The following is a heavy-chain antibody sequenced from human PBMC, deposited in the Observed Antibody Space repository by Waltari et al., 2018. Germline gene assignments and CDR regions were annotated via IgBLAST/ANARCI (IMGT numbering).Heavy chain of an antibody. D-gene: IGHD3-10*01. CDR2: ISSSSSYI. CDR3: ARVRGSGTLDY. V-gene: IGHV3-21*01. J-gene: IGHJ4*02. CDR1: GFPFRSYS. Sequence: VQLVESGGGVVQPGRSLRLSCAASGFPFRSYSMNWVRQAPGNGLEWVSSISSSSSYIYYADSVKGRFTISRDNAKNSLYLQMNSLRAEDTAVYYCARVRGSGTLDYWGQGTLVTVSS.